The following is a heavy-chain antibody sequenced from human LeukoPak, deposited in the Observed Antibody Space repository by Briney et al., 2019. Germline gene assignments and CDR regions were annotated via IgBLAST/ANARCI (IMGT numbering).Heavy chain of an antibody. V-gene: IGHV4-38-2*02. CDR3: ARVNPPVATFDS. J-gene: IGHJ4*02. CDR1: XY. D-gene: IGHD5-12*01. Sequence: XYGAXXRQPXXKXLEWIATISRSGSTYYNPSLKSRVTISVDTSKNQFSLQLNSVTAADTAIYYCARVNPPVATFDSWGQGTLVGVSS. CDR2: ISRSGST.